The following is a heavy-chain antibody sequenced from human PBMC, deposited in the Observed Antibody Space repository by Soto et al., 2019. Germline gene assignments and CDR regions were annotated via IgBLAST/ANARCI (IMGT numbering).Heavy chain of an antibody. CDR3: AEDGIRDVRSVSAFLLNRSSDL. D-gene: IGHD3-10*02. V-gene: IGHV4-30-4*06. J-gene: IGHJ2*01. Sequence: QYPGKCLEWIASIVYSGSTYYNPSLKSRVVISADTSKNLFSLKLRSVTAADTAFFFQAEDGIRDVRSVSAFLLNRSSDL. CDR2: IVYSGST.